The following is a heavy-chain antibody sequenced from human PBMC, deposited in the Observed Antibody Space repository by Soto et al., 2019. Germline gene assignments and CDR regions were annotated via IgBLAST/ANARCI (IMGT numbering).Heavy chain of an antibody. V-gene: IGHV3-21*06. J-gene: IGHJ4*02. CDR3: AKFTEPGYSSIWYYFEY. D-gene: IGHD6-19*01. CDR1: GFTFSGYS. Sequence: LRLSCVGSGFTFSGYSMAWVRQAPGRGLEWVASISSRSTNIDYADSVKGRFTISRDNAKNLVSLQMSSLRGEDTALYYCAKFTEPGYSSIWYYFEYWGQGTPVTVSS. CDR2: ISSRSTNI.